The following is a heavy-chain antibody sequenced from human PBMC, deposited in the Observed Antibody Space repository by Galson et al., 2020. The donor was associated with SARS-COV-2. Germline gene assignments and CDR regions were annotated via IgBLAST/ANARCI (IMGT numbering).Heavy chain of an antibody. CDR2: ISYDGSNK. D-gene: IGHD6-13*01. J-gene: IGHJ6*02. CDR3: AKVAAGYYYYYYGMDV. Sequence: TGGSLRLSCAASGFTFSSYGMHWVRQAPGKGLEWVAVISYDGSNKYYADSVKGRFTISRDNSKNTLYLQMNSLRAEDTAVYYCAKVAAGYYYYYYGMDVWGQGTTVTVSS. V-gene: IGHV3-30*18. CDR1: GFTFSSYG.